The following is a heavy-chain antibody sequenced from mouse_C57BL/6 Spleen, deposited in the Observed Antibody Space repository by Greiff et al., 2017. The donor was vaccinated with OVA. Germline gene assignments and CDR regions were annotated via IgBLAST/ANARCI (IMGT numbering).Heavy chain of an antibody. D-gene: IGHD2-5*01. V-gene: IGHV5-4*01. CDR3: AREEDYSNYDYYAMDY. CDR1: GFTFSSYA. CDR2: ISDGGSYT. J-gene: IGHJ4*01. Sequence: EVKVVESGGGLVKPGGSLKLSCAASGFTFSSYAMSWVRQTPEKRLEWVATISDGGSYTYYPDNVKGRFTISRDNAKNNLYLQMSHLKSEDTAMYYCAREEDYSNYDYYAMDYWGQGTSVTVSS.